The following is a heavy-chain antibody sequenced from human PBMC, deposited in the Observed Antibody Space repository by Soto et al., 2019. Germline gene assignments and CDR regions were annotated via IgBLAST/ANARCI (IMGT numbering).Heavy chain of an antibody. CDR1: GFTFNTYP. CDR2: ISSTAGRTS. Sequence: GGSLRLSCATSGFTFNTYPMTWVRQAPGKGLEWVSSISSTAGRTSSYADSVKGRFAISRDFSDNTVYLQMNNLRVDDTAIYYCAKDRGPIAAAVDYWGHGTLVTVSS. V-gene: IGHV3-23*01. CDR3: AKDRGPIAAAVDY. J-gene: IGHJ4*01. D-gene: IGHD6-13*01.